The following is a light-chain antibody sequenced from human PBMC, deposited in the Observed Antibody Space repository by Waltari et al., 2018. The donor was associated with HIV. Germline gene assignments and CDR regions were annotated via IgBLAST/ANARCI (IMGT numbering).Light chain of an antibody. CDR3: QQYNNWLRT. V-gene: IGKV3-15*01. CDR1: QSVSSN. J-gene: IGKJ1*01. CDR2: GAS. Sequence: EIVMPQPPATLSVSPGERATLSCRASQSVSSNLAWYQQKPGQAPRLLIYGASIRATGIPARFSGSGSGTEFTLTISSLQSEDFAVYYCQQYNNWLRTFGQGTKVEIK.